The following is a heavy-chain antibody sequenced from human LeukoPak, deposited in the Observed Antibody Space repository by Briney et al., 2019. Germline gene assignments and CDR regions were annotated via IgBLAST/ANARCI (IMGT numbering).Heavy chain of an antibody. CDR1: GGSFSGYY. Sequence: SETLSLTCAVYGGSFSGYYWSWIRQPPGKGLEWIGEINHSGSTNYNPSLKSRVTISVDTAKNQFSLKLSSVTAAETAVYYCARGQQDIVVVVAATFYFDYWGEGTLVTVSS. V-gene: IGHV4-34*01. CDR2: INHSGST. J-gene: IGHJ4*02. D-gene: IGHD2-15*01. CDR3: ARGQQDIVVVVAATFYFDY.